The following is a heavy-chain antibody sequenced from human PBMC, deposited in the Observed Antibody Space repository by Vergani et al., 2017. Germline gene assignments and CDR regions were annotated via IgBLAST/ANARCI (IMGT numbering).Heavy chain of an antibody. CDR2: IRCDGSNK. D-gene: IGHD3-16*01. V-gene: IGHV3-30*02. CDR3: ATLSVTLGWFDP. J-gene: IGHJ5*02. CDR1: GFTFSSYV. Sequence: QVQLVESGGGVVQPGGSLRLSCAASGFTFSSYVMHWVRQAPGKGLEWVAFIRCDGSNKYYADSVKGRFTISRDNSKNTLYLQMNSLRAEDTAVYYCATLSVTLGWFDPWGQGTLVTVSS.